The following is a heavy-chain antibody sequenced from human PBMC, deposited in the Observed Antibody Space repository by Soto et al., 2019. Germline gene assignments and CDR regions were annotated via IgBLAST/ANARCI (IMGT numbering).Heavy chain of an antibody. CDR3: ARGDFWSSSDY. D-gene: IGHD3-3*01. J-gene: IGHJ4*02. CDR2: IFHSGST. V-gene: IGHV4-4*02. Sequence: QVQLQESGPGLVKPSGTLSLTCDVSGDSISNNYWWTWVRQFPGEGLQWIGEIFHSGSTNYNPPLKNRVTISVDKSNNRFSLMLSSVTAADTAVYFCARGDFWSSSDYWGQGIQVTVSS. CDR1: GDSISNNYW.